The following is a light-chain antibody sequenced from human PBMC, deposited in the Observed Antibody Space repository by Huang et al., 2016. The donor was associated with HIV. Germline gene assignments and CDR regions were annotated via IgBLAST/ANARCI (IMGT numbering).Light chain of an antibody. V-gene: IGKV1-33*01. CDR3: QQYDSLVT. Sequence: DIQMTQSPSSLSASVGDRVSMTCQASQEINNYLKWYQQKPGKAPKLLIYDASSMETGVPSRFSGSGSGTDFTFTISSLQPEDIATYYCQQYDSLVTFGGGTRVEIK. CDR2: DAS. CDR1: QEINNY. J-gene: IGKJ4*01.